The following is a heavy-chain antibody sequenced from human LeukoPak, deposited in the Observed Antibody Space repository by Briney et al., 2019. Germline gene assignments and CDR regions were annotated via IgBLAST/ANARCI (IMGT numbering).Heavy chain of an antibody. V-gene: IGHV3-23*01. CDR3: AKDHGYSYGYYYYYGMDV. CDR2: ISGSGGST. J-gene: IGHJ6*02. Sequence: GGSLRLSCAASGFTFSSYAMSWVRQAPGKGLEWVSAISGSGGSTYYADSVKGRFTISRDNSKNTLYLQTNSLRAEDTAVYYCAKDHGYSYGYYYYYGMDVWGQGTTVTVSS. CDR1: GFTFSSYA. D-gene: IGHD5-18*01.